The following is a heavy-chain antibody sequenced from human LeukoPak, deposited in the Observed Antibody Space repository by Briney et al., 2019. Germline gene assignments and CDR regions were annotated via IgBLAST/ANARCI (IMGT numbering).Heavy chain of an antibody. V-gene: IGHV3-74*01. CDR2: INSDGSST. CDR3: AGNLYTRFGDC. J-gene: IGHJ4*02. D-gene: IGHD2-2*01. CDR1: GFTFSDYW. Sequence: PGESLRLSCAASGFTFSDYWMHWVRQTPEKGLVWVSRINSDGSSTIYADSVKGRFTISRDNAQNTLYLQMNSLRAEDTAVYYCAGNLYTRFGDCWGQGALVTVSS.